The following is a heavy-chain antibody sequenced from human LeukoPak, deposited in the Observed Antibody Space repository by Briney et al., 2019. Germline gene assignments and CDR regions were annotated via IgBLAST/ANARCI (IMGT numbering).Heavy chain of an antibody. Sequence: PSETLSLTCAVYGGSFSGYYWSWIRQPPGKGLEWIGEINHSGSTNYNPSLRSRVTISVDTSKNQFSLKLSSVTAADTAVYYCARTRAAGYSSGWYHYWGQGTLVTVSS. CDR1: GGSFSGYY. V-gene: IGHV4-34*01. CDR2: INHSGST. CDR3: ARTRAAGYSSGWYHY. J-gene: IGHJ4*02. D-gene: IGHD6-19*01.